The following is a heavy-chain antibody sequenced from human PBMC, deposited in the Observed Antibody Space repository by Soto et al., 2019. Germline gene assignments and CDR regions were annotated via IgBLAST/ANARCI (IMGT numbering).Heavy chain of an antibody. CDR2: IDTTGET. Sequence: SGGSLRLSCAASGFIFHSYAMHWVRQATGKRLEWVSGIDTTGETYYLGSVRGRFTISREDDENSLFLQMNSLRAGDTAVYYYARVIFGDDFAMDVWGQGTTVTVSS. V-gene: IGHV3-13*01. D-gene: IGHD3-3*01. J-gene: IGHJ6*02. CDR3: ARVIFGDDFAMDV. CDR1: GFIFHSYA.